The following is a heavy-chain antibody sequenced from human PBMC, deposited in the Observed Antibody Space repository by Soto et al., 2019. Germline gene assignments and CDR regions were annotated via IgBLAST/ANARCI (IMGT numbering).Heavy chain of an antibody. V-gene: IGHV3-33*01. CDR1: GFTFSTFA. Sequence: QRLSCTASGFTFSTFALHWVRQAPGKGLEWVSIIWSDGNDKDYADSVKGRFTISRDNSKNTLSLQMNSLTGEDTAVYYCARDRSGVLGFDPWGQGSLVTVSS. CDR3: ARDRSGVLGFDP. J-gene: IGHJ5*02. D-gene: IGHD2-8*01. CDR2: IWSDGNDK.